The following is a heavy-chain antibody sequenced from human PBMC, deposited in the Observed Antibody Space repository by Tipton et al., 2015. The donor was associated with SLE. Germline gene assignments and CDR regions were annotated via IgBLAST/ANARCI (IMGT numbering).Heavy chain of an antibody. Sequence: VQLVQSGAEVKKPGESLKISCKGSGYSFTSYWIGWVRQMPGKGLEWMGIIYPGDSDTRYSPSFQGQVTISADKSISTAYLQWSSLKASDTAMYYCARSTLLGYSTNYYYYMDVWGKGTTVTVSS. CDR1: GYSFTSYW. CDR2: IYPGDSDT. V-gene: IGHV5-51*01. J-gene: IGHJ6*03. CDR3: ARSTLLGYSTNYYYYMDV. D-gene: IGHD6-13*01.